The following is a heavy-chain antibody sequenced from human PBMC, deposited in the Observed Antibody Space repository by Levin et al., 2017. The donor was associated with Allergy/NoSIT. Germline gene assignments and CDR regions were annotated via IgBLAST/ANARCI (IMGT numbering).Heavy chain of an antibody. V-gene: IGHV3-9*01. CDR3: AKDRAKWDYYDSSGYRTLFDD. CDR1: GFTFDDYA. CDR2: ISWNSGSI. D-gene: IGHD3-22*01. Sequence: SLKISCAASGFTFDDYAMHWVRQAPGKGLEWVSGISWNSGSIGYADSVKGRFTISRDNAKNSLYLQMNSLRAEDTALYYCAKDRAKWDYYDSSGYRTLFDDWGQGTLVTVSS. J-gene: IGHJ4*02.